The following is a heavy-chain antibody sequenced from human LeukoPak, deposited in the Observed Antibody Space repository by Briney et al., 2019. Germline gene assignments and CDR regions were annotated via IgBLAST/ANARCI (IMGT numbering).Heavy chain of an antibody. CDR1: GGSISSSSYY. Sequence: PSETLSLTCTVSGGSISSSSYYWGWIRQPPGKGLEWIGSIYYSGSTYYNPSLKSRVTISVDTSKNQFSLKLSSVTAADTAVYYCARQDASDYYLNCWGQGALVTVSS. CDR2: IYYSGST. D-gene: IGHD3-10*01. V-gene: IGHV4-39*01. J-gene: IGHJ4*02. CDR3: ARQDASDYYLNC.